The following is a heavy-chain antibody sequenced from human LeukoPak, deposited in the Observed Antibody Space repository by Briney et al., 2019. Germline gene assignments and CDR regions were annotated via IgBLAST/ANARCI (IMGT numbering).Heavy chain of an antibody. CDR1: GFTFSSYW. D-gene: IGHD3-3*01. CDR2: IKQDGSEK. J-gene: IGHJ5*02. CDR3: AKGSYDFWSADDWFDP. V-gene: IGHV3-7*03. Sequence: GGSLRLSCAASGFTFSSYWMSWVRQAPGKGLEWVANIKQDGSEKYYVDSVKGRFTISRDNAKNSLYLQMNSLRAEDTAVYYCAKGSYDFWSADDWFDPWGQGTLVTVSS.